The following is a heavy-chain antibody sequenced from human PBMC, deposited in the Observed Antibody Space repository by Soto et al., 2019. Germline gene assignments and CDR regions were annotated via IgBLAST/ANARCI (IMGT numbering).Heavy chain of an antibody. J-gene: IGHJ6*02. D-gene: IGHD6-13*01. V-gene: IGHV1-69*06. CDR1: GGTFSSYA. CDR3: AGDHEGYSSSWRFYYYGMDV. Sequence: QVQLVQSGAEVKKPGSSVKVSCKASGGTFSSYAISWVRQAPGQGLEWMGGSIPIFGTANYAQKFQGRVTITADKSTSTAYMELSSLRSEDTAVYYCAGDHEGYSSSWRFYYYGMDVWGQGTTVTVSS. CDR2: SIPIFGTA.